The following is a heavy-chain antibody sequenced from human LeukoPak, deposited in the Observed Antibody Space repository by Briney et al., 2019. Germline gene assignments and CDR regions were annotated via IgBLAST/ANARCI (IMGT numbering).Heavy chain of an antibody. CDR3: ARHRSDSYSFPIDY. D-gene: IGHD3-10*01. CDR2: VSPRDSDT. V-gene: IGHV5-51*01. J-gene: IGHJ4*02. CDR1: GYTFSNYF. Sequence: GESLKISCKASGYTFSNYFIGWVRQMPGKGLEWMAIVSPRDSDTRYCPSFRGQVTVSADKSISTVYLQWSSLEASDTAMYYCARHRSDSYSFPIDYWGQGTLVTVSS.